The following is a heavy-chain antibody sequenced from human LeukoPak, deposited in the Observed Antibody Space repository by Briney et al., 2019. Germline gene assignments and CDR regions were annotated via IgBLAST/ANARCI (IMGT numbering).Heavy chain of an antibody. CDR1: GFTFSSYG. D-gene: IGHD1-26*01. Sequence: GGSLRLSCAASGFTFSSYGMHWVRQAPGKGLDWVAFIRYDGSNKYYADSVKDRFTISRDNSKNTLYLQMNGLRAEDTAVYYCAKDSSGSYNYFDYWGQGTLVTVSS. CDR3: AKDSSGSYNYFDY. J-gene: IGHJ4*02. CDR2: IRYDGSNK. V-gene: IGHV3-30*02.